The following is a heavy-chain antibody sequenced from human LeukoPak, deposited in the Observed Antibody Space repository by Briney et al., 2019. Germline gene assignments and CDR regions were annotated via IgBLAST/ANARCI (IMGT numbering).Heavy chain of an antibody. CDR1: GYTFTSYG. D-gene: IGHD2-15*01. Sequence: ASVKLSCKASGYTFTSYGISWVRQAPGQGLEWMAWISAYNGNTNYAQKLQGRVTMTTDTSTSTAYMGLRSLRSDDTAVYYCARDGYCSGGSCGWFDPWGQGTLVTVSS. CDR2: ISAYNGNT. V-gene: IGHV1-18*04. J-gene: IGHJ5*02. CDR3: ARDGYCSGGSCGWFDP.